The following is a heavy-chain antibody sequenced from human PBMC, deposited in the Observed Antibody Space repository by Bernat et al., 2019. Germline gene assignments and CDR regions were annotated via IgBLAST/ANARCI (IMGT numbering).Heavy chain of an antibody. D-gene: IGHD5-24*01. Sequence: EVQLVETGGGLIQPGRSPRLSCAASGLTVSTNYMSWVRQAPGKGLEGVSVLYSGGTTYYADSVKGRFTMSGDNSKNTLFLQMDRLRAEDTAVYYCAKAVGSRDGYNLDAFDIWGQGAMVTVSS. CDR2: LYSGGTT. J-gene: IGHJ3*02. CDR3: AKAVGSRDGYNLDAFDI. CDR1: GLTVSTNY. V-gene: IGHV3-53*02.